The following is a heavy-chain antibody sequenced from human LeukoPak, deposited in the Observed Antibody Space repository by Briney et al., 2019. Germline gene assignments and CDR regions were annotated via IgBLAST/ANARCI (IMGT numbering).Heavy chain of an antibody. V-gene: IGHV1-46*01. Sequence: ASVTVSCKASGYTFTSYYMHWVRQAPGQGLEWMGIINPSGGSTSYAQKFQGRVTMTRDTSTSTVYMELSSLRSEDTAVYYCAREIVSANYFDYWGQGTLVTVSS. CDR2: INPSGGST. J-gene: IGHJ4*02. D-gene: IGHD2-15*01. CDR3: AREIVSANYFDY. CDR1: GYTFTSYY.